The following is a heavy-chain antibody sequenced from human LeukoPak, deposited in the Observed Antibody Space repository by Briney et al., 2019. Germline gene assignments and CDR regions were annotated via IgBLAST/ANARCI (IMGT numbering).Heavy chain of an antibody. CDR1: GESFSVSFSSYF. CDR3: ARGRYSFAY. Sequence: SETLSLTCSVYGESFSVSFSSYFWTWVRQPPGKGLEWIGEINHSGSTNYNPSLKSRVTISVDTSKNQFSLNLRSVTAADTAVYYCARGRYSFAYWGQGTLVTVSS. CDR2: INHSGST. V-gene: IGHV4-34*01. D-gene: IGHD5-18*01. J-gene: IGHJ4*02.